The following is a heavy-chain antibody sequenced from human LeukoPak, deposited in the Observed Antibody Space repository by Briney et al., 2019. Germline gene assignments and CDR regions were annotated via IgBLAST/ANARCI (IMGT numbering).Heavy chain of an antibody. J-gene: IGHJ4*02. Sequence: SVKVSCKASGGTFSSYAISWVRQAPGQGLEWMGRIIPILGIANYAQKFQGRVTITADKSTSTAYMELSSLRSEDTAVYYCARDPGIAAAGTVYWGQGTLVTVSS. CDR3: ARDPGIAAAGTVY. D-gene: IGHD6-13*01. CDR2: IIPILGIA. V-gene: IGHV1-69*04. CDR1: GGTFSSYA.